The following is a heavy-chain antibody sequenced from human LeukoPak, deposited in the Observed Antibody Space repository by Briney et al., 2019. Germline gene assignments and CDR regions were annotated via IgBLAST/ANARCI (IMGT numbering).Heavy chain of an antibody. CDR2: ISSSGSSI. CDR3: ARGAPSIWFGELPPSYYFDY. D-gene: IGHD3-10*01. CDR1: EFTFSDYY. J-gene: IGHJ4*02. Sequence: GGSLRLSCAASEFTFSDYYMSWIRQAPGKGLEWVSYISSSGSSIYYADSVKGRFTISRDNAKNSLYLQMNSLRGEDTAVYYCARGAPSIWFGELPPSYYFDYWGQGTLVTVSS. V-gene: IGHV3-11*01.